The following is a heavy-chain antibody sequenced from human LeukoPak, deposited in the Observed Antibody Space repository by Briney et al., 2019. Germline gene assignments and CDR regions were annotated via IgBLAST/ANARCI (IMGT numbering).Heavy chain of an antibody. CDR2: IKSKTDGGTT. J-gene: IGHJ5*02. V-gene: IGHV3-15*01. Sequence: MAGGSLRLSCAASGFTVSCNHMSWVRQAPGKGLEWVGRIKSKTDGGTTDYAAPVKGRFTISRDDSKNTLYLQMNSLKTEDTAVYYCTAYGSGPLGFDPWGQGTLVTVSS. D-gene: IGHD3-10*01. CDR3: TAYGSGPLGFDP. CDR1: GFTVSCNH.